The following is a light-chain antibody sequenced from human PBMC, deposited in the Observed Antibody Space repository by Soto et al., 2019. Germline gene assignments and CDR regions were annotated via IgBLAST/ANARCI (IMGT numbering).Light chain of an antibody. V-gene: IGLV2-8*01. CDR3: CSYGDNNPFV. CDR2: EVN. CDR1: STDVGAYKY. J-gene: IGLJ1*01. Sequence: QSALTQPPSASGSPGQSVTISCTGTSTDVGAYKYVAWYQQRPGKAPKLLIYEVNNRPSGVPDRFSGSKSGNTASLTVSGLQAEDEGDYYSCSYGDNNPFVFGTGTKLTVL.